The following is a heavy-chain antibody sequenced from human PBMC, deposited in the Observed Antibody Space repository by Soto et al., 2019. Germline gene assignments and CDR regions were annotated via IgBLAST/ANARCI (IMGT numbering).Heavy chain of an antibody. D-gene: IGHD3-22*01. J-gene: IGHJ5*02. Sequence: GGSLRLSCAASGFTFSDYYMSWIRQAPGKGLEWVSYISSSGGTIYYADSVKGRFTISRDNAKNSLYLQMNSLRAEDTAVYYCARDGEEAPYFHHSSGYYVTWFDPWGQGTLVTVSS. V-gene: IGHV3-11*01. CDR1: GFTFSDYY. CDR3: ARDGEEAPYFHHSSGYYVTWFDP. CDR2: ISSSGGTI.